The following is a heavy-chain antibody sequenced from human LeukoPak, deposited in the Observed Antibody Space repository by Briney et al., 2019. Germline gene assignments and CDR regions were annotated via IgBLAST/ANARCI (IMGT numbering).Heavy chain of an antibody. CDR3: ARDPPIRIVGATAPFDY. V-gene: IGHV3-48*01. D-gene: IGHD1-26*01. Sequence: GGSLRLSCAASGFTFSSYSMNWVRQAPGKGREGVSYISSSRSTIYYADYVKGRFTIYRENAKISLYLQMNSLRAEDTAVYYCARDPPIRIVGATAPFDYWGQGTLVTVSS. J-gene: IGHJ4*02. CDR1: GFTFSSYS. CDR2: ISSSRSTI.